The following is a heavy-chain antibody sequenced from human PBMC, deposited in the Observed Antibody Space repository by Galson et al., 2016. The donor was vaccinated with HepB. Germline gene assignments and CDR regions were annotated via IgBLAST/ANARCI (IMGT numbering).Heavy chain of an antibody. Sequence: SLRLSCAASGFSLTDYAITWVRQAPGKGLEWVSAITDRGTRTYYADSLKGRLILTRDTFKNIVYLQIDSLGAEDTAVYYWAKAYRSCGGDCSYVWYFDVWGRGTLVTVSS. J-gene: IGHJ2*01. V-gene: IGHV3-23*01. CDR3: AKAYRSCGGDCSYVWYFDV. D-gene: IGHD2-21*01. CDR2: ITDRGTRT. CDR1: GFSLTDYA.